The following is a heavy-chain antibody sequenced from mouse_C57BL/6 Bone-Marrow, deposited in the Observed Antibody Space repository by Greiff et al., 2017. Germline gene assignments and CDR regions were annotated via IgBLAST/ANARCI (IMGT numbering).Heavy chain of an antibody. V-gene: IGHV1-42*01. CDR3: ASPGSSLVDFDY. D-gene: IGHD1-1*01. CDR2: INPSTGGT. CDR1: GYSFTGYY. Sequence: EVQLQQSGPELVKPGASVKISCKASGYSFTGYYMNWVKQSPEKSLEWIGEINPSTGGTTYNQKFKAKATLTVDKSSSTAYMQLKSLTSEDSAVYSCASPGSSLVDFDYWGQGTTLTVSS. J-gene: IGHJ2*01.